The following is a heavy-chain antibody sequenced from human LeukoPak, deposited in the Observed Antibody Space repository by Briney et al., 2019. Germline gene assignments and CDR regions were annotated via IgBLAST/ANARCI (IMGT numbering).Heavy chain of an antibody. J-gene: IGHJ6*03. Sequence: ASVKVSCKASGYTFTSYYMHWVRQAPGQGLEWMGIINPSGGSTSYAQKFQGRVTMTRDMSTSTVYMELSSLTSDDTAVYFCAREIDYYMDVWGKGTTVTVSS. CDR1: GYTFTSYY. CDR3: AREIDYYMDV. CDR2: INPSGGST. V-gene: IGHV1-46*01.